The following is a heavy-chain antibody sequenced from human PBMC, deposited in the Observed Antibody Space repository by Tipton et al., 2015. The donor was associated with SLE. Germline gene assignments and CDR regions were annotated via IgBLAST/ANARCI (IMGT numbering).Heavy chain of an antibody. V-gene: IGHV3-23*03. CDR2: IYSGGSST. CDR3: AKAVILTGYLDY. J-gene: IGHJ4*02. CDR1: GFTFSSYA. D-gene: IGHD3-9*01. Sequence: SLRLSCVASGFTFSSYAMSWVRQAPGKGLEWVSVIYSGGSSTYYADSVKGRFTISRDNSKNTLYLQMNSLRAEDTAVYYCAKAVILTGYLDYWGQGTLVTVSS.